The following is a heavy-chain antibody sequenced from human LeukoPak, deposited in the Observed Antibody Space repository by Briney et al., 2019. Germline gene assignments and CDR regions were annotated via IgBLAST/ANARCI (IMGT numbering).Heavy chain of an antibody. V-gene: IGHV4-4*02. J-gene: IGHJ4*02. Sequence: GSLRLSCAASGFTFSSYSMNWVRQPPGKGLEWIGEIYHSGSTNYNPSLKSRVTISVDRSKNQFSLKLSSVTAADTAVYYCAREEAVAGFDYWGQGTLGTVSS. CDR3: AREEAVAGFDY. CDR2: IYHSGST. D-gene: IGHD6-19*01. CDR1: GFTFSSYSM.